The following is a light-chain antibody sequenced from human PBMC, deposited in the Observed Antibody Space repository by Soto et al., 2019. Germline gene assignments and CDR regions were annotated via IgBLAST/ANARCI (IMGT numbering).Light chain of an antibody. CDR2: WAS. J-gene: IGKJ1*01. Sequence: DIVMTQSPDSLSVSLGERATINFKSSQILLYSPNNKNYLVWYQQKAGQPPKLLLYWASTREPGVPDRFSGSGSGTDFTLTISSLQAEDVAVYYCQQYSSTPRTFGQGTKV. V-gene: IGKV4-1*01. CDR3: QQYSSTPRT. CDR1: QILLYSPNNKNY.